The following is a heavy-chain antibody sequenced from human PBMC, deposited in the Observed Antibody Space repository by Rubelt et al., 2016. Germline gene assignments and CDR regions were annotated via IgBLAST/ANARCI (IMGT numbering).Heavy chain of an antibody. CDR1: GGSFSNYY. V-gene: IGHV4-34*01. CDR3: ASRTYSSSPFDP. D-gene: IGHD6-13*01. Sequence: QVQLQQWGAGLLKPSETLSLSCGVYGGSFSNYYWTWIRQPPGKGLEWIGDINKSGATNYNPSLKSRVTISVETSKNQFSLRLSSVTAADTAVYYCASRTYSSSPFDPWGQGTLVTVSS. CDR2: INKSGAT. J-gene: IGHJ5*02.